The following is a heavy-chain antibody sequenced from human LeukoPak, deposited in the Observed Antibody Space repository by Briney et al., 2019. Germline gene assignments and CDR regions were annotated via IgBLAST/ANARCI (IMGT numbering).Heavy chain of an antibody. CDR1: GFTFSSYW. D-gene: IGHD3-22*01. CDR3: ATDTGDYYDSSGYQNFDY. J-gene: IGHJ4*02. CDR2: IKQDGSEK. Sequence: GGSLRLSCAASGFTFSSYWMSWVRQAPGKGLEWVANIKQDGSEKYYVDSVKGRFTISRDNAKNSLYLQMNSLRAEDTAVYYCATDTGDYYDSSGYQNFDYWGQGTLVTVSS. V-gene: IGHV3-7*03.